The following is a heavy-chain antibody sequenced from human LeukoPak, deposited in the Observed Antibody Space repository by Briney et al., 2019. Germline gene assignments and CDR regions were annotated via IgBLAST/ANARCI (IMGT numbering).Heavy chain of an antibody. J-gene: IGHJ4*02. D-gene: IGHD2-15*01. CDR1: GFTFSIYG. V-gene: IGHV3-21*01. CDR3: ARDGSGSGDY. Sequence: PGGSLRLSCAASGFTFSIYGMNWVRQAPGEGLEWVASISSDSTNIYYTGSVKGRFTISRDNAENSLYLQMNSLILEDTAVYYCARDGSGSGDYWGQGTLVTVSS. CDR2: ISSDSTNI.